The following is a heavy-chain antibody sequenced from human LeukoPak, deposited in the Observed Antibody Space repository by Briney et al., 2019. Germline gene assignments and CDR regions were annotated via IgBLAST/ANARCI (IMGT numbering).Heavy chain of an antibody. Sequence: SGGSLRLSCAASGFTFSSYAMTWVRQAPGKGLEWVSVISGSGGSTDYADSVKGRFTISRDSSQNTLSLQMNSLRAEDTAVYYCARKVGGHFDYWSQGTLVTVSS. CDR1: GFTFSSYA. D-gene: IGHD4-23*01. J-gene: IGHJ4*02. V-gene: IGHV3-23*01. CDR2: ISGSGGST. CDR3: ARKVGGHFDY.